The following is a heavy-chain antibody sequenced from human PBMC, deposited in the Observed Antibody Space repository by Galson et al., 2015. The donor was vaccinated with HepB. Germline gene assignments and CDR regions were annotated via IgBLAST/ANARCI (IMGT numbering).Heavy chain of an antibody. CDR1: GFTFSGYG. V-gene: IGHV3-21*01. CDR3: AREVPDNGNYEGGFDY. D-gene: IGHD4-11*01. Sequence: SLRLSCAASGFTFSGYGMNWVRQAPGKGLEWVSSISSSGSYINYADSMKGRFLISRDNAKNSLYLQMNSLRVEDTALYYCAREVPDNGNYEGGFDYWGQGTLVTVSS. CDR2: ISSSGSYI. J-gene: IGHJ4*02.